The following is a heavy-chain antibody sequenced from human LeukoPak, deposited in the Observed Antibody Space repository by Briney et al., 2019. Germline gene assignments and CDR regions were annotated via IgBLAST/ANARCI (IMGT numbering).Heavy chain of an antibody. CDR1: GFTFSSYA. J-gene: IGHJ5*02. D-gene: IGHD2-15*01. Sequence: SGGSLRLSSAASGFTFSSYAMSCVRQAPGKGLEWVSAISGSGGSTYYADSVKGRFTISRDNSKNTLYLQMNSLRAEDTAVYYCAKVVSRYCSGGSCYRNWFDPWGQGTLVTVSS. V-gene: IGHV3-23*01. CDR2: ISGSGGST. CDR3: AKVVSRYCSGGSCYRNWFDP.